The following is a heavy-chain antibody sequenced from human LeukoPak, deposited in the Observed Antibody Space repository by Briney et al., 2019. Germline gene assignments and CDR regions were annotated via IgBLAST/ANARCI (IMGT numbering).Heavy chain of an antibody. CDR2: ITDSGGST. CDR1: GLTFSIYA. CDR3: AKDPQLGTFDY. J-gene: IGHJ4*02. V-gene: IGHV3-23*01. Sequence: GGSLRLSCAASGLTFSIYAMSWVRQAPGKGLEWVSTITDSGGSTYYADSVKGRFTISRDNSKNTLYLQMNSLRAEDTAVYYCAKDPQLGTFDYWGQGTLVTVSS. D-gene: IGHD7-27*01.